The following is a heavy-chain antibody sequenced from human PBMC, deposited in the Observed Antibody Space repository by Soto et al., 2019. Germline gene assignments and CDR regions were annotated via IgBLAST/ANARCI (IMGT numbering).Heavy chain of an antibody. CDR1: GFTFSTYA. CDR3: AKARGSSTPAPGSY. D-gene: IGHD2-2*01. Sequence: EVQLLESGGGLVQPGESLRLFCAASGFTFSTYAMSWVRQAPGKGLEWVSVISGSGGDTYYADSVKCRFTIARDNSKNTLSLQMNSLRAEDTAVYYCAKARGSSTPAPGSYCGQGTQVTVSS. V-gene: IGHV3-23*01. J-gene: IGHJ1*01. CDR2: ISGSGGDT.